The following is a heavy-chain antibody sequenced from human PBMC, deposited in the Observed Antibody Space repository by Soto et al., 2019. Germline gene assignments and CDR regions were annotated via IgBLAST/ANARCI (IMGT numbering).Heavy chain of an antibody. CDR3: ARGRGGHCAGGKCNRWLDP. CDR1: GYSFTSYG. CDR2: MNPNTGDT. V-gene: IGHV1-8*01. D-gene: IGHD2-21*01. J-gene: IGHJ5*02. Sequence: ASVKVSCKASGYSFTSYGIGWVRQATGQGPEWMGWMNPNTGDTVYAQKFQGRVTLTRDTSISTAYMELSSLRYDDTAVYYCARGRGGHCAGGKCNRWLDPWGQGTLVTVSS.